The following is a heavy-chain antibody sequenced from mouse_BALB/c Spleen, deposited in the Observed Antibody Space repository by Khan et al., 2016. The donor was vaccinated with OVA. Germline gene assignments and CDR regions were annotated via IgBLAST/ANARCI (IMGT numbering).Heavy chain of an antibody. D-gene: IGHD1-1*01. CDR3: ARKNYYGYAVDY. CDR2: ISYSGST. Sequence: EVQLQESGPGLVKPSQSLSLTCTVTGYSITSNYAWNWIRQFPGNKLEWMGYISYSGSTSYNPSLKSRISITRDTSKKQFFLQLNSVTTEDTAPYYCARKNYYGYAVDYWGQGPSVTVSS. V-gene: IGHV3-2*02. J-gene: IGHJ4*01. CDR1: GYSITSNYA.